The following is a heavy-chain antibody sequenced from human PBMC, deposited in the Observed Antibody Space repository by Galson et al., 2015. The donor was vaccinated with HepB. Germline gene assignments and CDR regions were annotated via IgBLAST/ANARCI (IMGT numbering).Heavy chain of an antibody. D-gene: IGHD6-19*01. CDR3: ATNAIAVAYDF. J-gene: IGHJ4*02. V-gene: IGHV3-7*01. CDR2: IKQDGSEK. Sequence: SLRLSCAASGFTFSSYWMSWVRQAPGKGLEWVANIKQDGSEKYYVDSVKGRFTISRDNAKNSLYLQMNSLRAEDTAVYYCATNAIAVAYDFWGQGALVTVSS. CDR1: GFTFSSYW.